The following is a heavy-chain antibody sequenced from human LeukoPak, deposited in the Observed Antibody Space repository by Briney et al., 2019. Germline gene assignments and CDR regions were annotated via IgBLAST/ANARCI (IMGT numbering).Heavy chain of an antibody. V-gene: IGHV3-7*01. J-gene: IGHJ4*02. CDR2: IKQDGSEK. CDR1: GFTFSHYW. D-gene: IGHD5-18*01. CDR3: ARAEYTYTTLYY. Sequence: PGGSLRLSCAASGFTFSHYWMTWIRQAPGKGLEWVANIKQDGSEKYYVDSVKGRFTISRDNAKNSLYLQMNSLRVDDTALYYCARAEYTYTTLYYWGQGTLVTVSS.